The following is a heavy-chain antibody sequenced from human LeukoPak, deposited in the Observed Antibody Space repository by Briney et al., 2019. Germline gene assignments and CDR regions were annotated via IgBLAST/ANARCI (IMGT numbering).Heavy chain of an antibody. CDR3: AKPGEPSNYFFDY. J-gene: IGHJ4*02. CDR2: VRVNGRST. Sequence: GGSLRLSCTASGFTFGTYDMSWVRQAPGKGLEWVSTVRVNGRSTYYADSVKGRFTISRDDSKNTLYVQMNSLRAEDTALYYCAKPGEPSNYFFDYWGQGALVTVSS. V-gene: IGHV3-23*01. D-gene: IGHD2-21*01. CDR1: GFTFGTYD.